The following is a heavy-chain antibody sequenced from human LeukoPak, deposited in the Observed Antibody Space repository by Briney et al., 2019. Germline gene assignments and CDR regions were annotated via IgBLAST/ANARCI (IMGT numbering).Heavy chain of an antibody. CDR3: ARARGILPSAMDQYFYMDV. Sequence: ASVKVSCKASGGTFSSYTISWVRQAPGQGLEWMGWISAYNGDTNSAQKLQGRVTMTTDTSTSTAYMELRGLRSADTAVYYCARARGILPSAMDQYFYMDVWGKGTTVTVSS. CDR1: GGTFSSYT. V-gene: IGHV1-18*01. J-gene: IGHJ6*03. D-gene: IGHD2-2*01. CDR2: ISAYNGDT.